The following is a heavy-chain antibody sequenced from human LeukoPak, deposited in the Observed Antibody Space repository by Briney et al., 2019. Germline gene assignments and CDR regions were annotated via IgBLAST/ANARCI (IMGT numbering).Heavy chain of an antibody. J-gene: IGHJ6*04. Sequence: GEPRQISCKGSGYSFTIYWIGWVRQMPGKGLEWMGIIYPGDSATRYTPSFQVQVTTPADQSSSTAYLQWSSLTASDTPMNSGARPPKVWLYPFDISGKKSTVTASS. CDR1: GYSFTIYW. CDR3: ARPPKVWLYPFDI. CDR2: IYPGDSAT. V-gene: IGHV5-51*01. D-gene: IGHD3-16*01.